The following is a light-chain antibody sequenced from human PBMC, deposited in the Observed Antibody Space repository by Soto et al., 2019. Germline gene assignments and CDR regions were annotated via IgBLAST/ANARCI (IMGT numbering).Light chain of an antibody. J-gene: IGKJ1*01. V-gene: IGKV3D-20*01. Sequence: EIVMTQSPATLSVSPGDIATLSCGASQPVASTYLAWYQQKPGLAPRLLLYNAFTRATGIPDRFSGSGYGTDFTLTISRLETEDFAVYYCQQYGTSPWTFGQGTKVDI. CDR3: QQYGTSPWT. CDR2: NAF. CDR1: QPVASTY.